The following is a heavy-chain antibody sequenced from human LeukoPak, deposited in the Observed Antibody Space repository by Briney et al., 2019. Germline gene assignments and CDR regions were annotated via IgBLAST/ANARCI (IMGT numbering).Heavy chain of an antibody. V-gene: IGHV1-2*02. CDR2: INPDNGKT. CDR3: ARNEPAVSVVDAFDV. CDR1: GYNFNSYY. Sequence: ASMRVSCKASGYNFNSYYIHWVRQAPGQGLTWMGWINPDNGKTKYEPRFQGRVTITWDTSINTAYVDLTGLRSDDTAVYYCARNEPAVSVVDAFDVWGQGTVVTVSS. D-gene: IGHD1-1*01. J-gene: IGHJ3*01.